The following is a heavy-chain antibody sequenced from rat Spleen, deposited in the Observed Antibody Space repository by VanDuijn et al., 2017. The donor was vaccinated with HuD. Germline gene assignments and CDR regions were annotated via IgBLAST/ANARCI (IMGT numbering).Heavy chain of an antibody. D-gene: IGHD1-11*01. CDR3: AKDRDGGFVMDA. V-gene: IGHV5-58*01. CDR2: ISTDGGST. CDR1: GFTFSNYW. Sequence: EVQLVETGGGLVQPGRSLKLSCVASGFTFSNYWMYWIRQAPGKGLEWVSSISTDGGSTYYPDSVKGRFTISRDNVENTLYLQMISLRAEDTATYYCAKDRDGGFVMDAWGQGASVTVSS. J-gene: IGHJ4*01.